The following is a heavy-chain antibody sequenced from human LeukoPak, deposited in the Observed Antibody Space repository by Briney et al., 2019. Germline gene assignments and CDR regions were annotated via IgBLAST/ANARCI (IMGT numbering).Heavy chain of an antibody. D-gene: IGHD2-2*02. CDR1: GFTFSGYG. V-gene: IGHV3-30*02. J-gene: IGHJ5*02. Sequence: PGGSLRLSCAASGFTFSGYGMHWGRQAPGKGLEWGAFIRYDGSNKYYADSVKGRFTISRDNSKNTLYLQMNSLRAEDTAVYYCAKSLVPADIIASWGQGTLVTVSS. CDR3: AKSLVPADIIAS. CDR2: IRYDGSNK.